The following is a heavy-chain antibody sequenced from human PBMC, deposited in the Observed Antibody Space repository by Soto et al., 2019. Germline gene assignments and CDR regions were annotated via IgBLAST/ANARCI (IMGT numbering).Heavy chain of an antibody. CDR1: GGSISSYY. Sequence: SETLSLTCTVSGGSISSYYWSWIRQPPGKGLEWIGYIYYSGRTNYNPSLKSRVTISVDTSKNQFSLKLSSVTAADTAVYYCARARHSSGWYSPPTGYYYMDVWGKGTTVTVSS. V-gene: IGHV4-59*08. D-gene: IGHD6-19*01. CDR2: IYYSGRT. CDR3: ARARHSSGWYSPPTGYYYMDV. J-gene: IGHJ6*03.